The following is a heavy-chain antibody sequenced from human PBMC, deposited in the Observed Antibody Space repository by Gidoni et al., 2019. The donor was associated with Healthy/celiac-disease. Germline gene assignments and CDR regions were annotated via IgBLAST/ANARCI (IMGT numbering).Heavy chain of an antibody. V-gene: IGHV3-48*02. D-gene: IGHD6-6*01. CDR1: GFTLVSYS. J-gene: IGHJ6*02. CDR2: IRSSSSTI. Sequence: EVQLVESGGGLVQPGGSLGLFCAASGFTLVSYSENWVRQAPGRGLELVSYIRSSSSTISYADSVKGRFTISRDNAKNSLYLQMNSLRDEDTAVYYCSRCPPIAARAYSYYGMDVWGQGTTVTVSS. CDR3: SRCPPIAARAYSYYGMDV.